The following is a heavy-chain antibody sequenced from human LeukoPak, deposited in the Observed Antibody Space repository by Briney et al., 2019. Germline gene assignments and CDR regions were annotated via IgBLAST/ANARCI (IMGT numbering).Heavy chain of an antibody. Sequence: SETLSLTCTVSGGSISGYYLSWIRQPPGKGLEWIGYIFYSGSTNYNTSLKSRVTISVDTSKNQFSLTLSSVTAADTAVYYCARGDWDLLFDYRGQGALVTVSS. CDR1: GGSISGYY. CDR2: IFYSGST. CDR3: ARGDWDLLFDY. V-gene: IGHV4-59*01. J-gene: IGHJ4*02. D-gene: IGHD1-26*01.